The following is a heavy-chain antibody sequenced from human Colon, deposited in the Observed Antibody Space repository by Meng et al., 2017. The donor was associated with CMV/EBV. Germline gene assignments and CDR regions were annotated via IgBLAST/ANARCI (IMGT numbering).Heavy chain of an antibody. CDR1: GFTFSSYW. Sequence: GESLKISCAASGFTFSSYWMSWVRQAPGKGLEWVANIKQDGSEKYYVDSVKGRFTISRDNAKNSLYLQMNSLRTEDTAVYYCAKYYSSRLIHLDYWGQGTLVTVSS. D-gene: IGHD6-13*01. J-gene: IGHJ4*02. V-gene: IGHV3-7*03. CDR3: AKYYSSRLIHLDY. CDR2: IKQDGSEK.